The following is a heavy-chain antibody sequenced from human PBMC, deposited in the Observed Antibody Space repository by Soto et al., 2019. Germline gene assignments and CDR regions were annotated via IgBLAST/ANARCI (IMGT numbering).Heavy chain of an antibody. CDR1: GYTLTELS. J-gene: IGHJ4*02. Sequence: ASVKVSCKVSGYTLTELSMHWVREAPVKGLEWMGGFDPEDGETIYAQKFQGRVTMTEDTSTDTAYMELSSLRSEDTAVYYCATTRIAAAGTFLPLDYWGQGTLVTVSS. CDR2: FDPEDGET. CDR3: ATTRIAAAGTFLPLDY. V-gene: IGHV1-24*01. D-gene: IGHD6-13*01.